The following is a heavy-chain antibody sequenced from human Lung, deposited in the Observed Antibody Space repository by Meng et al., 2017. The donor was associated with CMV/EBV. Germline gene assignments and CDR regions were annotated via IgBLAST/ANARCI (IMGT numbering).Heavy chain of an antibody. J-gene: IGHJ3*02. V-gene: IGHV1-46*01. D-gene: IGHD3-3*01. CDR3: ARVGNERITIFGVVTKGAVDI. CDR1: GYTFTSYY. CDR2: INPSGGST. Sequence: ASXXVSXKASGYTFTSYYMHWVRQAPGQGLEWMGIINPSGGSTSYAQKFQGRVTMTRDTSTSTVYMELSSLRSEDTAVYYCARVGNERITIFGVVTKGAVDIWXQGTMVTVSS.